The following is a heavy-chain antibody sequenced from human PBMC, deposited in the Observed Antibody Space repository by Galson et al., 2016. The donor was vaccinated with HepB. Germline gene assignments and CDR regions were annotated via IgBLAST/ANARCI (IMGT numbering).Heavy chain of an antibody. D-gene: IGHD3-9*01. Sequence: SLRLSCAASGFTFSSYVTSWVRQAPGKGLEWVSSISDTGGSTYYADSVKGRFTISRDNSKNTLYLQMNSLRAEDTAVYYCAKDRGNFDLLYRRYYYYGMDVWGQGTTVPVSS. CDR1: GFTFSSYV. J-gene: IGHJ6*02. V-gene: IGHV3-23*01. CDR2: ISDTGGST. CDR3: AKDRGNFDLLYRRYYYYGMDV.